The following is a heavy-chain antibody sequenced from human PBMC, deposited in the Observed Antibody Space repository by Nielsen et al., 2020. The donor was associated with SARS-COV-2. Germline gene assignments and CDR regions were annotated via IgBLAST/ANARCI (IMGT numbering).Heavy chain of an antibody. CDR2: ISSSSSSYI. Sequence: GESLKISCAASGFTFSSYSMNWVRQAPGKGLEWVSSISSSSSSYIYYADSVKGRFTISRDNAKNSLYLQMNSLRAEDTAVYYCARVLSYTFDIWGQGTMVTVSS. D-gene: IGHD3-3*01. V-gene: IGHV3-21*01. J-gene: IGHJ3*02. CDR3: ARVLSYTFDI. CDR1: GFTFSSYS.